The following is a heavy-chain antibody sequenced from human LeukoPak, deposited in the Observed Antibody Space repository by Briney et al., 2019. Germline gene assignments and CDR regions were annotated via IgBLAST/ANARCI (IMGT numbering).Heavy chain of an antibody. J-gene: IGHJ4*02. V-gene: IGHV3-30*03. D-gene: IGHD6-19*01. Sequence: QAGGSLRLSCAASGFTFSSYGMHWVRQAPGKGLEWVAVISYDGSNKYYADSVKGRFTISRDNSKNTLYLQMNSLRAEDTAVYYCASSFVGGSGWYYFDHWGQGTLVTVSS. CDR1: GFTFSSYG. CDR3: ASSFVGGSGWYYFDH. CDR2: ISYDGSNK.